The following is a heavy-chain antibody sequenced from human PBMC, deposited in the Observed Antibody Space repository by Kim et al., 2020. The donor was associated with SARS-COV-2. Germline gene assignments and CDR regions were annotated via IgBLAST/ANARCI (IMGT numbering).Heavy chain of an antibody. V-gene: IGHV4-61*01. CDR1: GGSVSSDSYY. CDR3: ARERPSSGLLDY. Sequence: SETLSLTCTVSGGSVSSDSYYWSWIRQPPGKGLECIGYIYYSGSTNYNPSFKNRVTISLDTSKNQFSLKLSSVTAADTAVYYCARERPSSGLLDYWGQGTLVTVSS. J-gene: IGHJ4*02. CDR2: IYYSGST.